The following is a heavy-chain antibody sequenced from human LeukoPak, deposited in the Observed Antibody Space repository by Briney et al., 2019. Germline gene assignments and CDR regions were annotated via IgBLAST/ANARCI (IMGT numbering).Heavy chain of an antibody. CDR3: ARASLVGGLY. D-gene: IGHD1-26*01. Sequence: SETLSLTCTVSGGSISSSSYYWGWIRQPPGKGLEWIGSIYYSGSTYYNPSLKSRVTISVDTSKNQFSLKLSSVTAADTAVYYCARASLVGGLYWGQGTLVTVSA. CDR2: IYYSGST. J-gene: IGHJ4*02. CDR1: GGSISSSSYY. V-gene: IGHV4-39*07.